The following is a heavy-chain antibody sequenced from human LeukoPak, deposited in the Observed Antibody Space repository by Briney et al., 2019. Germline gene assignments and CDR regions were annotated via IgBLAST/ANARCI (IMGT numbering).Heavy chain of an antibody. CDR3: ARPPPRDGYHRSFFDY. CDR1: GFTFSSYA. V-gene: IGHV3-30*04. Sequence: GGFLRLSCAASGFTFSSYAMHWVRQAPGKGLEWVAVISYDGSNKYYADSVKGRFTISRDNSKNTLYLQMNSLRAEDTAVYYCARPPPRDGYHRSFFDYWGQGTLVTVSS. J-gene: IGHJ4*02. CDR2: ISYDGSNK. D-gene: IGHD5-24*01.